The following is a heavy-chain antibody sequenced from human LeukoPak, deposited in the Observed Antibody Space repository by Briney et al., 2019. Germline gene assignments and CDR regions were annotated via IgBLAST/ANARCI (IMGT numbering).Heavy chain of an antibody. V-gene: IGHV4-4*07. J-gene: IGHJ5*02. Sequence: SETLSLTCTVSGGSISGYSWSRIRQSAGKGLEWIGRIYTSGRTNYNPSFKSRVTMSIDTSKKQFSLKLTSVTAADTAVYYCARDNPAGPWGQGTLVTVSS. D-gene: IGHD1-14*01. CDR2: IYTSGRT. CDR3: ARDNPAGP. CDR1: GGSISGYS.